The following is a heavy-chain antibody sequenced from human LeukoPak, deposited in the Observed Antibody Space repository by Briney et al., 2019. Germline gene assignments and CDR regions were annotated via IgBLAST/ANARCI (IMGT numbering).Heavy chain of an antibody. Sequence: SGPTLVKPTQTLTLTCTFSGFSLSTYGVGVGWIRQPPGKALEWLALIYWDDDKRYSPSLRSRLTITKDTSKNQVVLTMTNMDPVDTATYYCARMNSSGPIDYWGQGTLVTVSS. CDR2: IYWDDDK. D-gene: IGHD3-22*01. J-gene: IGHJ4*02. CDR1: GFSLSTYGVG. V-gene: IGHV2-5*02. CDR3: ARMNSSGPIDY.